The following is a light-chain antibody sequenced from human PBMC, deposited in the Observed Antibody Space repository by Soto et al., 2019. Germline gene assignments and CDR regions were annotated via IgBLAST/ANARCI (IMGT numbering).Light chain of an antibody. V-gene: IGKV1-39*01. CDR3: PQSYSDSWT. CDR2: AAS. Sequence: DIQMTQSPSSLSASVGDRVTMTCRASQTISSYLNWYQQKPGKAPELLIYAASSLQSGVPSRFSGSGSGTDFTLTINSLQPQDFATYFCPQSYSDSWTFGQGTKVEIK. J-gene: IGKJ1*01. CDR1: QTISSY.